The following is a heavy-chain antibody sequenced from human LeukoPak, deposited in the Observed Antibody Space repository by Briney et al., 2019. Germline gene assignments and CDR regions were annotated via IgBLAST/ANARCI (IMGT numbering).Heavy chain of an antibody. CDR3: ARGSIDGYNLIDAFDI. Sequence: PGGSLRLSCAASGFTVSSNYMSWVRQAPGKGLEWVSIIYSGGSTFYADSVKGRFTTSRDNAKKSLYMQMNSLRAEDTAVYYCARGSIDGYNLIDAFDIWGQGTMVTVSS. CDR2: IYSGGST. V-gene: IGHV3-53*01. D-gene: IGHD5-24*01. J-gene: IGHJ3*02. CDR1: GFTVSSNY.